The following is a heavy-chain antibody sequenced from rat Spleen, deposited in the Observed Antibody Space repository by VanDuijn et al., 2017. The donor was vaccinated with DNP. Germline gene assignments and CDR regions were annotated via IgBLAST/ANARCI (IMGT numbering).Heavy chain of an antibody. J-gene: IGHJ4*01. CDR2: ISTGGGNT. D-gene: IGHD1-1*01. Sequence: EVQLVESGGGLVQPGRSLKLSCAASGFTFSDYYMAWVRQAPTKGLEWVASISTGGGNTYYRDSVKGRFTLSRDIAKSTLYLQMDSLKSEDTATYYCTRIGDLHNGGDGDALDAWGQGTSVTVSS. V-gene: IGHV5-25*01. CDR1: GFTFSDYY. CDR3: TRIGDLHNGGDGDALDA.